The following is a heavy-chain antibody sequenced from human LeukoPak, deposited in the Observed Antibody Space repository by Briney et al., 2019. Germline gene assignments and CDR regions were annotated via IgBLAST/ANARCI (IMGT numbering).Heavy chain of an antibody. D-gene: IGHD3-10*01. Sequence: PGGSLRLSCAASEFIVSSNYMSWVRQAPGKGLEWVSVIYSGHNTYYADSVKGRFTISRDNSKNTLYLQMNSLRAEDTAVYYCARVLYASGSYFDYWGQGTLVSVSS. CDR3: ARVLYASGSYFDY. J-gene: IGHJ4*02. V-gene: IGHV3-66*01. CDR1: EFIVSSNY. CDR2: IYSGHNT.